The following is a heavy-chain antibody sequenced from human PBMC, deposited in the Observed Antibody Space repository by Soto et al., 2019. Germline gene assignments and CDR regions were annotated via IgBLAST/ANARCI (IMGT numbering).Heavy chain of an antibody. CDR3: ASIAARQGHYYYYGMDV. CDR2: ISGSGGST. Sequence: PGGSLRLSCAASGFTFSSYAMSWVRQAPGKGLEWVSAISGSGGSTYYADSLKSRVTISVDTSKNQFSLKLSSVTAADTAVYYCASIAARQGHYYYYGMDVWGQGTTVTVSS. D-gene: IGHD6-6*01. J-gene: IGHJ6*02. V-gene: IGHV3-23*01. CDR1: GFTFSSYA.